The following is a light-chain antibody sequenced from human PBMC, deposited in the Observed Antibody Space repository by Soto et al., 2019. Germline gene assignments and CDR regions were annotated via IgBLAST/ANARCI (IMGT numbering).Light chain of an antibody. J-gene: IGLJ1*01. V-gene: IGLV2-11*03. CDR1: SSYIGPYDH. CDR2: AVS. CDR3: SSYAGNYIYV. Sequence: SSYIGPYDHVAWYQQHPGKAPKLIIFAVSKRPSGVPNRFSGSKSGNTASLTISGLQAEDEADYYCSSYAGNYIYVFXTGTKVTVL.